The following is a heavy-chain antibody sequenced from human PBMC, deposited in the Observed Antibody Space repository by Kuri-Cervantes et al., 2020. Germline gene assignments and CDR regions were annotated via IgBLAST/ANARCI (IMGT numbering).Heavy chain of an antibody. D-gene: IGHD3-3*01. CDR3: AKDGGLNYDFCSGLGGPYYYYGMDV. CDR2: SNAGNGNT. V-gene: IGHV1-3*02. Sequence: ASVKVSCKASGYTFTSYAMHWVRQAPGQRLEWMGWSNAGNGNTKYSQEFQGRVTITRDTSASTAYMELSSLRSEDMAVYYCAKDGGLNYDFCSGLGGPYYYYGMDVWGQGTTVTVSS. CDR1: GYTFTSYA. J-gene: IGHJ6*02.